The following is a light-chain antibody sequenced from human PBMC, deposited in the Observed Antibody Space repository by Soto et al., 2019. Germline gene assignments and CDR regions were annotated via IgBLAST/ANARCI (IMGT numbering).Light chain of an antibody. CDR2: EVS. J-gene: IGLJ1*01. CDR1: SSDVGGYNY. Sequence: QSALTQPASVSGSPGQSITISCTGTSSDVGGYNYVSWYQQHPGKAPKLMIYEVSNRPSGVSDRFSGSKSGNTASLTISGLQAEDEADYYCSSYTSSTTYVLGIGTKLTVL. CDR3: SSYTSSTTYV. V-gene: IGLV2-14*01.